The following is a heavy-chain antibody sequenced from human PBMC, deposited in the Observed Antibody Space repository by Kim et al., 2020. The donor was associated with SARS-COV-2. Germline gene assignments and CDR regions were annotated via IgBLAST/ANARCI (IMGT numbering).Heavy chain of an antibody. CDR2: IYHRWST. D-gene: IGHD3-22*01. J-gene: IGHJ6*02. Sequence: EVIGYIYHRWSTNYHPSLKSRVTISLDRSKNQFSLKLSSATAADTAVYFCARDYYDSSGFFGYYYGMDVWGQGTTVTVSS. CDR3: ARDYYDSSGFFGYYYGMDV. V-gene: IGHV4-59*01.